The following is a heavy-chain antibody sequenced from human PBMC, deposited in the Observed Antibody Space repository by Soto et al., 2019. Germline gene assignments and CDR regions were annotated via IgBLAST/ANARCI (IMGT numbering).Heavy chain of an antibody. Sequence: SETLSLTCAVYGGSFSGYYWSWIRQPPGKGLEWIGEINHSGSTNYNPSLKSRVTISVDTSKNQFSLKLSSVTAADTAVYYCARDRRGVTKYYYYYYGMDVWGQGTTVS. CDR3: ARDRRGVTKYYYYYYGMDV. J-gene: IGHJ6*02. CDR2: INHSGST. V-gene: IGHV4-34*01. D-gene: IGHD2-21*02. CDR1: GGSFSGYY.